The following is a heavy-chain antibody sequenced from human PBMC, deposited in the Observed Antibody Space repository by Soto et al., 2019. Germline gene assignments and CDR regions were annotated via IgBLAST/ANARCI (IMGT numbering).Heavy chain of an antibody. Sequence: QVQLVESGGGLVKPGGSLRLSCAASGFTFSDYYMSWIRQAPGKGLEWVSYVSSSSSYTNYADSVKGRFTISRDNAKNSLYLQMNSLRAEDTAVYYCARAHYGDYVSQDYWGQGTLVTVST. CDR1: GFTFSDYY. J-gene: IGHJ4*02. V-gene: IGHV3-11*05. D-gene: IGHD4-17*01. CDR3: ARAHYGDYVSQDY. CDR2: VSSSSSYT.